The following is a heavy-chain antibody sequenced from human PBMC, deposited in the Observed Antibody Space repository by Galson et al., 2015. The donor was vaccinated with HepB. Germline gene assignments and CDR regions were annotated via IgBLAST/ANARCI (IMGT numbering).Heavy chain of an antibody. CDR1: GFTFSSYD. CDR3: AKDVGLAAAAEGFDY. Sequence: SLRLSCAASGFTFSSYDMTWVRQAPGKGLEWVSTISGSGDSTYYADSVKGRFTISRDNSKNTLYLQMNSLRAEDTAVYYCAKDVGLAAAAEGFDYWGQGTLVTVSS. V-gene: IGHV3-23*01. D-gene: IGHD6-13*01. J-gene: IGHJ4*02. CDR2: ISGSGDST.